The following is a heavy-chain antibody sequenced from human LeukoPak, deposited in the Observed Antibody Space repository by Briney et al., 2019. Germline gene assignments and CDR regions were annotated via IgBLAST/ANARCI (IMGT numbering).Heavy chain of an antibody. CDR3: ARDSPPYYYDSSGYYDGVDY. Sequence: PGGSLRLSCEASGFIFRSYAMSWVRQAPGKGLEWVSVITDSGGTTFYADSVKGRFTISRDNAKNSLYLQMNSLRAEDTAVYYCARDSPPYYYDSSGYYDGVDYWGQGTLVTVSS. CDR1: GFIFRSYA. V-gene: IGHV3-23*01. J-gene: IGHJ4*02. CDR2: ITDSGGTT. D-gene: IGHD3-22*01.